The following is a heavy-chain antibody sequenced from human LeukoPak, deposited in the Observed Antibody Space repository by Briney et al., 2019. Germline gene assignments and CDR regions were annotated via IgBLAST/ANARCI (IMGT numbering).Heavy chain of an antibody. CDR2: IYYSGST. CDR3: ARSNYYASEGRFDP. J-gene: IGHJ5*02. V-gene: IGHV4-31*03. CDR1: GGCVSSGNYY. Sequence: PSQTLSLTCTVSGGCVSSGNYYWNWIRQHPGKSLEWIGYIYYSGSTSYNPSLRSRVTISGTSKNQFSLKMTSVTAADTVVYYCARSNYYASEGRFDPWGQGTLVTVSS. D-gene: IGHD3-10*01.